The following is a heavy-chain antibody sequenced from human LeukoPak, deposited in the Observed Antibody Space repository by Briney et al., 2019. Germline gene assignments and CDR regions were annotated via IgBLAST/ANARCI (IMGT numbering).Heavy chain of an antibody. V-gene: IGHV4-38-2*02. CDR1: GYSIGRDYY. J-gene: IGHJ5*02. CDR2: IFHTGRT. D-gene: IGHD5-12*01. Sequence: SEALSLTCKVSGYSIGRDYYWAWLRQPPGKGLEWIGSIFHTGRTVYNPSYESRLTISMDTSKNEFFLRLNSVTAADTAVYFCARDGGYPATDEGFDPWGLGTLVTVSS. CDR3: ARDGGYPATDEGFDP.